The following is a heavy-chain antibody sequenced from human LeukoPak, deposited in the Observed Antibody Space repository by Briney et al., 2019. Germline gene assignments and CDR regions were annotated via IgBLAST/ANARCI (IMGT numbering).Heavy chain of an antibody. Sequence: PGGSLRLSCVASGFTFSSYGISWVRQAPGKGLEWVSAISSTGGTTYYAESVKGHFTISRDNSKNTVYLQMNSLSAEDTAVYYCAKNGDRGAYCSGGTCYPYYYYCMDVWGKGTTVTISS. CDR1: GFTFSSYG. V-gene: IGHV3-23*01. J-gene: IGHJ6*03. CDR2: ISSTGGTT. CDR3: AKNGDRGAYCSGGTCYPYYYYCMDV. D-gene: IGHD2-15*01.